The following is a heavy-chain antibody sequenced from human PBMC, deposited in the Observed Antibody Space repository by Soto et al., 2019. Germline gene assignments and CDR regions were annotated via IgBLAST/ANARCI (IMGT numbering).Heavy chain of an antibody. CDR1: GGTFSSYA. CDR3: ARDRHIYYYDSSGYYGPLDY. J-gene: IGHJ4*02. D-gene: IGHD3-22*01. Sequence: GASVKVSCKASGGTFSSYAISWVRQAPGQWLEWMGGIIPIFGTANYAQKFQGRVTITADESTSTAYMELSSLRSEDTAVYYCARDRHIYYYDSSGYYGPLDYWGQGTLVTVSS. CDR2: IIPIFGTA. V-gene: IGHV1-69*13.